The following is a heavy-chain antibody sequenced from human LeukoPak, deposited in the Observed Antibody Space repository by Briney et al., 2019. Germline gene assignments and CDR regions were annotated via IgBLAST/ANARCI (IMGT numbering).Heavy chain of an antibody. Sequence: GGSLRLSCAASGFTVSSNYMSWVRQAPGKGLEWVSVIYSGGSTYYADSVKGRFTISRVNSKNTLYLQMNSLRAEDTAVYYCARGFYGSGSSTFDIWGQGTMVTVSS. V-gene: IGHV3-53*01. D-gene: IGHD3-10*01. CDR3: ARGFYGSGSSTFDI. J-gene: IGHJ3*02. CDR1: GFTVSSNY. CDR2: IYSGGST.